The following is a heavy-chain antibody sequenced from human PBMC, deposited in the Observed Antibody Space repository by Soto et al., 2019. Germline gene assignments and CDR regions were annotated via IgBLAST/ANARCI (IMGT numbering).Heavy chain of an antibody. CDR2: LDGDGGST. Sequence: PGGSLRLSCLASGFTFSDYAMTWVRHVPGRGLEWVASLDGDGGSTYYADSVRGRFTISRDNSQNTLFLQMKRLTVDDTAIYYCAAPRDDYGSGVSWFTYGMDIWGQGTTVTVSS. D-gene: IGHD3-10*01. V-gene: IGHV3-23*01. CDR3: AAPRDDYGSGVSWFTYGMDI. CDR1: GFTFSDYA. J-gene: IGHJ6*02.